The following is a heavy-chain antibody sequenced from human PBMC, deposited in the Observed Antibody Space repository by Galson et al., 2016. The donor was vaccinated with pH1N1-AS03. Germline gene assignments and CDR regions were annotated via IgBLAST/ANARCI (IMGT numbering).Heavy chain of an antibody. CDR2: IIPTYGTS. J-gene: IGHJ6*02. CDR3: ARRRLDPFRGASGWYFYFYGVDV. CDR1: GDAFSGYG. V-gene: IGHV1-69*13. D-gene: IGHD6-25*01. Sequence: SVKVSCKASGDAFSGYGITWVRQAPGQGLEWMGGIIPTYGTSNYAQKFQGRVTITADESTSTTYMDLSSLGSEDTAVYFCARRRLDPFRGASGWYFYFYGVDVWGQGTTVTVSS.